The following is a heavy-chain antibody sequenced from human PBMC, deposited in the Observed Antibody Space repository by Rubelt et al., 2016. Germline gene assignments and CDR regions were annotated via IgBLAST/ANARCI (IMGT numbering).Heavy chain of an antibody. V-gene: IGHV3-23*01. J-gene: IGHJ4*02. D-gene: IGHD3-22*01. Sequence: EVQLLESGGGLVQPGGSLRLSCAAAGFTFSSYAMSWVRQAPGKGLEWVSAISGSGGYTYYADSVKGRFTISRGTSKNTLYLKMNSLRAVETAVYYCARGAGYYDSSGYRFDYWGQGTLVTVSS. CDR3: ARGAGYYDSSGYRFDY. CDR1: GFTFSSYA. CDR2: ISGSGGYT.